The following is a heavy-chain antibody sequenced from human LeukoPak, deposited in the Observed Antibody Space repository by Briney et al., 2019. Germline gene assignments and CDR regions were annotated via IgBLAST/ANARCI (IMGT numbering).Heavy chain of an antibody. J-gene: IGHJ4*02. Sequence: SQTLSLTCAISGDSVSSNSAAWNWIRQSPSRGLEWLGRTYYRSKWYNDYAVSVKSRITINPDTSKNQFSLQLNSVTPEDTAVYYWARAARRPDYGDYDYWGQGTLVTVSS. D-gene: IGHD4-17*01. V-gene: IGHV6-1*01. CDR3: ARAARRPDYGDYDY. CDR2: TYYRSKWYN. CDR1: GDSVSSNSAA.